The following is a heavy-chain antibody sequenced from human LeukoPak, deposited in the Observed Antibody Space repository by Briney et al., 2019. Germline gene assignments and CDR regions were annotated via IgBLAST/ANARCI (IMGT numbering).Heavy chain of an antibody. V-gene: IGHV4-31*03. J-gene: IGHJ4*01. Sequence: SETLSLTCTVSGGSISSGGYYWTWIRQPPGKGLEWIRYMSQSGSTYYNPSLKSRVTISVDTSKSQFSLKLPSVTAAGTAVYYCARDWSGPYYFDYWGQGTLVTVSS. CDR2: MSQSGST. D-gene: IGHD3-3*01. CDR3: ARDWSGPYYFDY. CDR1: GGSISSGGYY.